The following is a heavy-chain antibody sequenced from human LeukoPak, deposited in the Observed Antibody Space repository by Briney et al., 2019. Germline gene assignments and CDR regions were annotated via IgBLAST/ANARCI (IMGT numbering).Heavy chain of an antibody. Sequence: PSETLSLTCTVSGYSISSGYYWSWIRQAPGKGLEWIGYNYYSGSPDYNPSLKSRVTISVDTSKNQVSLNLSFVTAADTAMYYCVRGSGGDGSGSLWGQGTLVTVSS. CDR2: NYYSGSP. V-gene: IGHV4-61*01. D-gene: IGHD3-10*01. CDR3: VRGSGGDGSGSL. CDR1: GYSISSGYY. J-gene: IGHJ4*02.